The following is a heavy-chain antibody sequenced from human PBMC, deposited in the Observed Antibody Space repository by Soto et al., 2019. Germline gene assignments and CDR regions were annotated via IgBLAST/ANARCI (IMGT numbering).Heavy chain of an antibody. CDR2: IKQDGSEK. Sequence: GGSLRLSCAASGFTFSSYWMSWVRQAPGKGLEWVANIKQDGSEKYYVDSVKGRFTISRDNAKNSLYLQMNSLRAEDTAVYYCARDITRQQLVTWRGYFDYWGQGTLVTVSS. V-gene: IGHV3-7*05. D-gene: IGHD6-13*01. CDR1: GFTFSSYW. CDR3: ARDITRQQLVTWRGYFDY. J-gene: IGHJ4*02.